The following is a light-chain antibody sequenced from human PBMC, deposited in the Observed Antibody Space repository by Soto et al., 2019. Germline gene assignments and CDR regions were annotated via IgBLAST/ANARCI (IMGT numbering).Light chain of an antibody. CDR3: QQYGSSPLVT. V-gene: IGKV3-20*01. CDR1: QSVSSSY. Sequence: EIVLTQSPGTLSLSPGERATLSCRASQSVSSSYLAWYQQKPGQAPRLLIYGASSRATGIPDRFSGSGSGTDFILTSSRLEPEDFAVYYCQQYGSSPLVTFGQGTRLEIK. J-gene: IGKJ5*01. CDR2: GAS.